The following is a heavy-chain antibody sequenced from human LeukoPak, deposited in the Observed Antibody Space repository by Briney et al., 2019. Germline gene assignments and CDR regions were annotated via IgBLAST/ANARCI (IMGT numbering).Heavy chain of an antibody. CDR2: IWYDGSNK. V-gene: IGHV3-33*01. J-gene: IGHJ4*02. CDR1: GFTFSSYG. Sequence: GRSLRLSCAASGFTFSSYGMHWVRQAPGKGLEWVAVIWYDGSNKYYADSVKGRFTISRDNSKNTLFLQMNRLRAEDTAVYYCARDPDDYGDYSYFDYWGQGTLVTVSS. D-gene: IGHD4-17*01. CDR3: ARDPDDYGDYSYFDY.